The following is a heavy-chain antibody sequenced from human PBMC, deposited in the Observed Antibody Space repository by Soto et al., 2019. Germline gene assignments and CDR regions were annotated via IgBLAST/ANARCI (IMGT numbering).Heavy chain of an antibody. CDR1: GFTFSSYW. CDR3: ARAGYDFWRWYYYYCMDV. D-gene: IGHD3-3*01. Sequence: PGGSLRLSCAASGFTFSSYWMSWVRQAPGKGLEWVANIKQDGSEKYYVDSVKVRFTISRDNAKNSLYLQIMSLRAEDTAVYYCARAGYDFWRWYYYYCMDVWGQGTTVTVSS. J-gene: IGHJ6*02. V-gene: IGHV3-7*03. CDR2: IKQDGSEK.